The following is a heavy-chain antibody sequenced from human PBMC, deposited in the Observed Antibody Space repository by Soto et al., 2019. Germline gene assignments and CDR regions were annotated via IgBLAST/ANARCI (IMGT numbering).Heavy chain of an antibody. CDR3: ASNDFWSGYFNY. Sequence: SETLSLTCTVSGGSIGGGDYYWSWIRQPPGKGLEWIGYIYYSGSTYYNPSLKSRVTISVDTSKNQFSLKLSSVTAADTAVYYCASNDFWSGYFNYWGQGTLVTSPQ. D-gene: IGHD3-3*01. J-gene: IGHJ4*02. V-gene: IGHV4-30-4*01. CDR2: IYYSGST. CDR1: GGSIGGGDYY.